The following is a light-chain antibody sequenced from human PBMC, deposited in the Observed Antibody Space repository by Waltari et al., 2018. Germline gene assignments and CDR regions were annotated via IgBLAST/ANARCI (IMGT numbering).Light chain of an antibody. CDR1: SSNPRQNN. J-gene: IGLJ3*02. V-gene: IGLV1-47*01. Sequence: QPVLTPPPSTSATPWQADTLSFYRSSSNPRQNNVYWYQQLPGTAPKLLVYWNNRRPSGLTDRFFASKSGTSASLAISGLRSEDEGDYYCLAWDASLSGWVFGGGTKVTVL. CDR3: LAWDASLSGWV. CDR2: WNN.